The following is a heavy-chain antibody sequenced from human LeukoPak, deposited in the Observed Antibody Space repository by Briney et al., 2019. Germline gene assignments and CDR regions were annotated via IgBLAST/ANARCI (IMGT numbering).Heavy chain of an antibody. D-gene: IGHD6-19*01. V-gene: IGHV4-4*02. J-gene: IGHJ4*02. CDR3: ARGGGGWTGDFFDY. CDR2: IYHSGST. CDR1: GDSISSSNW. Sequence: SETLSLTCAVSGDSISSSNWWTWVRQPPGKGLEWIGEIYHSGSTNYNPSLKSRVTISVDKSKNQFSLKMSSVTAADTAVYYCARGGGGWTGDFFDYWGQGTLVTVSS.